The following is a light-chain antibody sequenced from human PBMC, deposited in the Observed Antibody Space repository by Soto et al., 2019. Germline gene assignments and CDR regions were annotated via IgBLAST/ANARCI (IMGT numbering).Light chain of an antibody. CDR1: SSNIGAGYD. CDR3: QSYDSSGSVV. Sequence: QSVLTQPPSVSGAPGQRVTISCTGSSSNIGAGYDVHWYQQHPGTAPKLLIYGNSNRPSGVPDRFSGSKSGTSASLPITGLQAEDEADYYCQSYDSSGSVVFGGGTKLTVL. V-gene: IGLV1-40*01. CDR2: GNS. J-gene: IGLJ2*01.